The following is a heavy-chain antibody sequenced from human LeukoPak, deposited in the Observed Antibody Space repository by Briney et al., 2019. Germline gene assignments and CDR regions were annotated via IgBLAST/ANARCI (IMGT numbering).Heavy chain of an antibody. CDR1: GGSFNFYY. D-gene: IGHD3-10*01. J-gene: IGHJ4*02. Sequence: SETLSLTCTVFGGSFNFYYWSWIRQSPGKGLEWIGEVTHSGSTNYNPSLKSRVTISVDTSKNQFSLKLSSVTAADTAVYYCARGVSAYYYGSGSYYFDYWGQGTLVTVSS. V-gene: IGHV4-34*01. CDR3: ARGVSAYYYGSGSYYFDY. CDR2: VTHSGST.